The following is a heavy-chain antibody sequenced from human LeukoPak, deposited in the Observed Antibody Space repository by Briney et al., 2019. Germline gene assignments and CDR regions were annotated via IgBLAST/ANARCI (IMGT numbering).Heavy chain of an antibody. V-gene: IGHV1-69*13. Sequence: SVKVSCKASGGTFSSYAISWVRQAPGQGLEWMGGSIPMFGTANYAQKFQGRVTITADESTSTAYMELSSLRSEDTAVYYCARGVVGALLNYYYMDVWGKGTTVTVSS. D-gene: IGHD1-26*01. CDR1: GGTFSSYA. CDR2: SIPMFGTA. CDR3: ARGVVGALLNYYYMDV. J-gene: IGHJ6*03.